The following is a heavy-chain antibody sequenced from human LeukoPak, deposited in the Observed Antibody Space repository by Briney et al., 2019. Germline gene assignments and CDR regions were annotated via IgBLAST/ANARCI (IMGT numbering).Heavy chain of an antibody. J-gene: IGHJ5*02. CDR3: AREGTPGATENWFDP. Sequence: SVKVSCKASEGTFSSYAISWVRQAPGQGLEWMGGIIPIFGTANYAQKFQGRVTITTDESTSTAYMELSSLRSEDTAVYYCAREGTPGATENWFDPWGQGTLVTVSS. CDR1: EGTFSSYA. CDR2: IIPIFGTA. V-gene: IGHV1-69*05. D-gene: IGHD6-25*01.